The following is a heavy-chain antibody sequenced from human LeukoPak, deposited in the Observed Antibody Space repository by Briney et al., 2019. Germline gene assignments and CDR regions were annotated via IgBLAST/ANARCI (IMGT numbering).Heavy chain of an antibody. V-gene: IGHV3-73*01. Sequence: GGSLKLSCAASGFTFSGSAMHWVRQASGKGLEWVGRIRSKANSYATAYAASVKGRFTISRDDSKNTAYLQMNSLETEDTAVYYCTRPTFVFGVVPDYYYYMDVWGKGTTVTVSS. J-gene: IGHJ6*03. CDR3: TRPTFVFGVVPDYYYYMDV. CDR1: GFTFSGSA. D-gene: IGHD3-3*01. CDR2: IRSKANSYAT.